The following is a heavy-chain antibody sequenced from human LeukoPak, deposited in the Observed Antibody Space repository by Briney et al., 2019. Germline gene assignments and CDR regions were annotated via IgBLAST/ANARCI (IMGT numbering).Heavy chain of an antibody. CDR1: GFTFSSYA. Sequence: GGSLRLSCAASGFTFSSYAMSWVRQAPGKGLEWVSAISGSGGSTYYADSVKGRFTISRDNSKNTLYLQMNSLRAEDTAVYYCAKDPRLTQGAVAGVSYWGQGTLVTVSS. CDR2: ISGSGGST. V-gene: IGHV3-23*01. J-gene: IGHJ4*02. CDR3: AKDPRLTQGAVAGVSY. D-gene: IGHD6-19*01.